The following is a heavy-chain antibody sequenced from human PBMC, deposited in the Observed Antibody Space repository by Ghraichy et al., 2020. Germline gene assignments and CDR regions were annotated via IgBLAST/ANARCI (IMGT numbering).Heavy chain of an antibody. J-gene: IGHJ3*02. CDR3: ARGLRAGVDI. D-gene: IGHD3-16*01. CDR2: ISSSSYI. V-gene: IGHV3-21*01. Sequence: GGSLRLSCAASGFTFSSYSMNWVRQAPGKGLEWVSSISSSSYIYYADSVKGRFTISRDNAKNSLYLQMNSLRAEDTAVYYCARGLRAGVDIWGQGTMVTVAS. CDR1: GFTFSSYS.